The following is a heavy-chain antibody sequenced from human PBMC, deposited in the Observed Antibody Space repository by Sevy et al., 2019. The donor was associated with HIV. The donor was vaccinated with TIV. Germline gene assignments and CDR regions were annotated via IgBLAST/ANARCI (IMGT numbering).Heavy chain of an antibody. J-gene: IGHJ3*02. V-gene: IGHV4-59*03. CDR3: AGTNENYYDTTGYEVSFDI. Sequence: SETLSLTCTVSGGSISSYYWSWIRQPPGKGLEWIGYIYYSWTTNYNPSLKSRVTLSVDTSKNQFSLKLRYVTAADTAVYFCAGTNENYYDTTGYEVSFDIWGQGTMVTVSS. D-gene: IGHD3-22*01. CDR2: IYYSWTT. CDR1: GGSISSYY.